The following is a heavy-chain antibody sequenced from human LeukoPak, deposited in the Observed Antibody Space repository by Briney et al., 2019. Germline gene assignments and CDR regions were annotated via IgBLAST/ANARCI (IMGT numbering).Heavy chain of an antibody. CDR3: ARLTYLDYYDSSGYTAGLIDY. CDR2: ISTYNGHT. D-gene: IGHD3-22*01. Sequence: ASVKVSCKASGYTFTSYGISWLRQAPGKGLEWMGWISTYNGHTNYAQKLQGRVTMTTDTSTSTAYMELRNLRSDDTAVYYCARLTYLDYYDSSGYTAGLIDYWGQGTLVTVSS. V-gene: IGHV1-18*01. J-gene: IGHJ4*02. CDR1: GYTFTSYG.